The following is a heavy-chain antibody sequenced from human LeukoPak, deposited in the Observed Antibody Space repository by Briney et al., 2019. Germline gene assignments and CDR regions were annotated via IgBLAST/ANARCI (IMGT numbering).Heavy chain of an antibody. J-gene: IGHJ4*02. V-gene: IGHV3-74*01. Sequence: GGSLRLSCAASGFTFSSYWMHWVRHAPGKGLVWVSRLNSDGSSTSYADSVKGRFTISRDNAKNPLYLQMNSLRAEDTAVYYCARETVYYDSSVPLFDYWGQGTLVTVSS. D-gene: IGHD3-22*01. CDR2: LNSDGSST. CDR3: ARETVYYDSSVPLFDY. CDR1: GFTFSSYW.